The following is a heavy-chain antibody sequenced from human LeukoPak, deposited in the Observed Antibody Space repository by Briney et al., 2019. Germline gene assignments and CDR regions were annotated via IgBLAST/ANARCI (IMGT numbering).Heavy chain of an antibody. Sequence: GGSLRLSCAASGFTFSSYSMNWVRQAPGKGLKWVSYISSSSSTIYYADSVKGRFTISRDNAKNSLYLQMNSLRAEDTAVYYCARVRLPYYYYYMDVWGKGTTVTVSS. CDR3: ARVRLPYYYYYMDV. V-gene: IGHV3-48*01. CDR1: GFTFSSYS. CDR2: ISSSSSTI. J-gene: IGHJ6*03.